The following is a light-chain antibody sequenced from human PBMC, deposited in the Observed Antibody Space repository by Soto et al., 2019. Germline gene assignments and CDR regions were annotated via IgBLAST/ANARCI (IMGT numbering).Light chain of an antibody. CDR1: SSNIGAGYD. V-gene: IGLV1-40*01. CDR2: GNS. Sequence: QSVLTQPPSVSGAPGQRVTISCTGSSSNIGAGYDVHWYQQLPGTAPKLLIYGNSNRPSGVPDQFSGSKSGTSASLAITGLQAEDEADYYGQSYDSSLSGSVVFGGGTKVTVL. CDR3: QSYDSSLSGSVV. J-gene: IGLJ2*01.